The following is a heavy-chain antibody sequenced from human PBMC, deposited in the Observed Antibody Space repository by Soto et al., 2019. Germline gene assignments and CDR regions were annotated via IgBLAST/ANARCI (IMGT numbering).Heavy chain of an antibody. CDR3: ARDLGWPAARFDP. CDR1: GFTFSSYS. Sequence: GGSLRLSCAASGFTFSSYSMNWVRQAPGKGLEWVSSISSSSSYIYYADSVKGRFTISRDNAKNSLYLQMNNLRGDDTAVYYCARDLGWPAARFDPWGQGTLVTVSS. CDR2: ISSSSSYI. J-gene: IGHJ5*02. V-gene: IGHV3-21*01. D-gene: IGHD2-2*01.